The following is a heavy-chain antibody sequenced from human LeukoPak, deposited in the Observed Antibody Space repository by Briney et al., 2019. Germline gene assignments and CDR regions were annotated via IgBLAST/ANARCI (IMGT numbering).Heavy chain of an antibody. V-gene: IGHV4-34*01. CDR3: ARGVAARQGDDY. D-gene: IGHD6-6*01. CDR2: INHSGST. Sequence: SETLSLTCAVYGGSFSGYYWSWIRQPPGKGLEWIGEINHSGSTNYNPSLKSRVTISVDTSKNQFSLKLSSVTAADTAVYYCARGVAARQGDDYWGQGTLVTVSS. CDR1: GGSFSGYY. J-gene: IGHJ4*02.